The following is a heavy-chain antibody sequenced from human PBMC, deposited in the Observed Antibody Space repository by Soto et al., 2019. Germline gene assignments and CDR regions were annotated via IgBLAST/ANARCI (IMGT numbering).Heavy chain of an antibody. V-gene: IGHV1-46*01. D-gene: IGHD6-19*01. J-gene: IGHJ3*02. CDR1: GYTFTSYY. CDR3: ARERVIAVAGILNAFDI. CDR2: INPSGGST. Sequence: GASVKVSCKASGYTFTSYYMHWVRHAPGQGLEWMGIINPSGGSTSYAQKFQGRVTRTRDTSTSTVYMELSSLRSEDTAVYYCARERVIAVAGILNAFDIWGQGTMGTVSS.